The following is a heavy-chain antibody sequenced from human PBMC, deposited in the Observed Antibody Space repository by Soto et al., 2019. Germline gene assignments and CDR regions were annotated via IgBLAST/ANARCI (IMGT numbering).Heavy chain of an antibody. Sequence: SQTLSLTCAITGDSVSGNSAGWSWVRQSPSRGLEWLGRTHYRSKWYYEYAVSVRGRITINPDTSKNQYSLQLNSVTPEDTAVYFCARGEQYSGRIFDYWGQGTLVTVSS. J-gene: IGHJ4*01. D-gene: IGHD1-26*01. V-gene: IGHV6-1*01. CDR2: THYRSKWYY. CDR3: ARGEQYSGRIFDY. CDR1: GDSVSGNSAG.